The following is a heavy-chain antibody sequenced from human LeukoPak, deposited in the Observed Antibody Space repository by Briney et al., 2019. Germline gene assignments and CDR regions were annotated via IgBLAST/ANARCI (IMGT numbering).Heavy chain of an antibody. CDR2: INANSGTT. V-gene: IGHV3-23*01. CDR1: GFAFSVYA. CDR3: AKPISGGLAVTADWFHP. Sequence: GGSLRLSCTAPGFAFSVYAMSWLRRPPGKGLEWVSTINANSGTTSYAASVRGRFTISRDNSKNTLYLQLNTLRADDTATYYCAKPISGGLAVTADWFHPWGQGTLVVVSS. D-gene: IGHD6-19*01. J-gene: IGHJ5*01.